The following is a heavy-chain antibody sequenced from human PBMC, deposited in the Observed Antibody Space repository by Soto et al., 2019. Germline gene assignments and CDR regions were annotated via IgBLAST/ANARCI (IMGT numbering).Heavy chain of an antibody. V-gene: IGHV1-69*12. CDR1: GGTFSSYA. CDR2: IIPIFGTA. CDR3: ATARSSSAYYYGMDV. D-gene: IGHD6-6*01. J-gene: IGHJ6*02. Sequence: QVQLVQSGAEVKKPGSSVKVSCKASGGTFSSYAISWVRQAPGQGLEWMGGIIPIFGTADYAQRFQGRVTITADESTSTAYMELTSLRTEDTAVYYCATARSSSAYYYGMDVWGQGTTVTVSS.